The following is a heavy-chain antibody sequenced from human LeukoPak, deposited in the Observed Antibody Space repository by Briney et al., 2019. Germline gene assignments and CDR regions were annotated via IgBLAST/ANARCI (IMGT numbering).Heavy chain of an antibody. D-gene: IGHD3-10*01. V-gene: IGHV3-23*01. CDR1: GFTFTTYA. J-gene: IGHJ6*02. CDR2: IRGSGGST. Sequence: GSLRLSCTASGFTFTTYAMSWVRQAPGKGLEWVSSIRGSGGSTYYADSVKGRFTISRDNSKNTLYLQMNSPRAEDTAVYHCAREDHRSGTYYGMDVWGQGTTVIVSS. CDR3: AREDHRSGTYYGMDV.